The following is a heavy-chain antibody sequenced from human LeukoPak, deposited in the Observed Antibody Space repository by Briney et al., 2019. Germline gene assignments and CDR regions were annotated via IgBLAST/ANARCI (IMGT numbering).Heavy chain of an antibody. J-gene: IGHJ4*02. Sequence: ASVKVSCKFSVYTLTELSRHWVRQAPGTGREWMGGFDPEDGETIYAQKFQGRVTMTEDTSTDTAYMELSSLKSEDTAVYYCATNRGYWGQGTLVTVSS. CDR1: VYTLTELS. V-gene: IGHV1-24*01. CDR2: FDPEDGET. CDR3: ATNRGY.